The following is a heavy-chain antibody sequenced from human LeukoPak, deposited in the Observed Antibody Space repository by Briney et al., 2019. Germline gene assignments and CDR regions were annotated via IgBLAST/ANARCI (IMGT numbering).Heavy chain of an antibody. CDR2: ISSSSSTI. V-gene: IGHV3-48*04. CDR3: ARATYYYDSSGYRLIDY. Sequence: GGSLRLSCAASGFTFSSYSMNWVRQAPGKGLEWVSYISSSSSTIYYADSVKGRFTISRDNAKNSLYLQMNSLRAEDTAVYYCARATYYYDSSGYRLIDYWGQGTLVTVSS. D-gene: IGHD3-22*01. CDR1: GFTFSSYS. J-gene: IGHJ4*02.